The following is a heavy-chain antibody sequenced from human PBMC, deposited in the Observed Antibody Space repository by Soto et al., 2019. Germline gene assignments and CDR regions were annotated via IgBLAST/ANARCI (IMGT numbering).Heavy chain of an antibody. V-gene: IGHV4-59*01. Sequence: SETLSLTCTVSGGSINDFYWSWIRQPPGKGLEWIGYIYYSGSTDYNPSLKGRVTISVDTSKNQFSLKLRSVTAADTAVYYCARVGGVAARTFDYWGQGTVVTVSS. CDR3: ARVGGVAARTFDY. CDR1: GGSINDFY. D-gene: IGHD6-6*01. CDR2: IYYSGST. J-gene: IGHJ4*02.